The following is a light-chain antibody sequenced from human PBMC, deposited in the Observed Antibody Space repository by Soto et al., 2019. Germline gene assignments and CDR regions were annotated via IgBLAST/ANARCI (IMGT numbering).Light chain of an antibody. V-gene: IGLV2-14*01. CDR3: SSYTSSSTYVV. Sequence: QSVLTQPASVSGSPGQSITISCTGTSSDVGGYNYVSWYQQHPGKAPKLMIYDVSNRPSGVSNRFSGSKSGNTASLTISGFQAEDEADYYCSSYTSSSTYVVFGGGTKLTVL. CDR1: SSDVGGYNY. CDR2: DVS. J-gene: IGLJ2*01.